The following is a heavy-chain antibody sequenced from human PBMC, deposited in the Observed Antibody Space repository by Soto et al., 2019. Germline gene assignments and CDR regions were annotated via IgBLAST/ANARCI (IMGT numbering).Heavy chain of an antibody. CDR1: GYTFTSYD. CDR2: MNPNSGNT. Sequence: QVQLVQSGAEVKKPGASVKVSCKASGYTFTSYDINWVRQATGQGLEWMGRMNPNSGNTGSAQRFQGRLTMTRNTSINTAYMELTSLTSEDAAVYFCARVHTVTTYFDVWGRGTLVTVSS. V-gene: IGHV1-8*01. D-gene: IGHD4-17*01. J-gene: IGHJ2*01. CDR3: ARVHTVTTYFDV.